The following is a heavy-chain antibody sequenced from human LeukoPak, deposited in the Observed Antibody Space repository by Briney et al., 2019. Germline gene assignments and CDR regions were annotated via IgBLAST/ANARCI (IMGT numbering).Heavy chain of an antibody. V-gene: IGHV4-59*01. CDR3: ARDFNYDSSGYYYRGGAFDI. D-gene: IGHD3-22*01. J-gene: IGHJ3*02. Sequence: PSETLSLTCTVSGGSISSYYWSWIRQPPGKGLEWIGYIYYSGSTNYNPSLKSRVTVSVDTSKNQFSLKLSSVTAADTAVYHCARDFNYDSSGYYYRGGAFDIWGQGTMVTVSS. CDR2: IYYSGST. CDR1: GGSISSYY.